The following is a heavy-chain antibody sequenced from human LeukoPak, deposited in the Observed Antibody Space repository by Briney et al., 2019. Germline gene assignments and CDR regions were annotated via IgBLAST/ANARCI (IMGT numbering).Heavy chain of an antibody. CDR1: GYRFTSYW. CDR3: ARLAKSEGDGYNLAPFDY. J-gene: IGHJ4*02. Sequence: GESLKISGKGSGYRFTSYWTAGVRQMPGKAREWLGLFFPVDSDTRYSPSFQGQVTISADKSISTAYLQWSSLKASDTAMYYCARLAKSEGDGYNLAPFDYWGQGTLVTVSS. V-gene: IGHV5-51*01. CDR2: FFPVDSDT. D-gene: IGHD5-24*01.